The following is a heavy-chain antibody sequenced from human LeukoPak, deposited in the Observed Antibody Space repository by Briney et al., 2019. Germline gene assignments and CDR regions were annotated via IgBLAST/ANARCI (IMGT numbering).Heavy chain of an antibody. Sequence: GASVKVSCKASGGTFSSYAISLVRQAPGQGLEWMGGIIPIFGTANYAQKFQGRVTITADESTSTAYLELSSLRSEDTAVYYCATKDPPVTTVVTLGYYCYYMDVWGKGTTVTVSS. CDR3: ATKDPPVTTVVTLGYYCYYMDV. V-gene: IGHV1-69*13. D-gene: IGHD4-23*01. J-gene: IGHJ6*03. CDR1: GGTFSSYA. CDR2: IIPIFGTA.